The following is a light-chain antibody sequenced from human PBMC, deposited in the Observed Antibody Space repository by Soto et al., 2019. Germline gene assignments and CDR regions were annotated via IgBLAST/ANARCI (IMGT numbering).Light chain of an antibody. V-gene: IGLV2-8*01. J-gene: IGLJ1*01. CDR3: SSYAGSNIHYV. CDR2: EVS. Sequence: QSALTQPPSASGSPGQSVTISCTGTSNDVGGYNYVSWYQHHPGKVPKLMIYEVSKRPSGVPDRFSGSKSGNTASLTVSGLQAEHEADYYCSSYAGSNIHYVFGAGTKVTVL. CDR1: SNDVGGYNY.